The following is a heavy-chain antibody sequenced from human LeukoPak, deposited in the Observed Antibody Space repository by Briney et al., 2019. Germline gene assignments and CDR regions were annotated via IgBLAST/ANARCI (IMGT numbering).Heavy chain of an antibody. CDR1: GYSISSGYD. CDR3: ARTGGYSHPGDI. CDR2: IYYRRTT. Sequence: SETLSLTCTVSGYSISSGYDWGWIRQPPGKGLEWIGSIYYRRTTYYNPSLKSRVTISIDTSKNHFSLRLSSTTAADTAVYYCARTGGYSHPGDIWGQGTMVTVSS. D-gene: IGHD6-13*01. J-gene: IGHJ3*02. V-gene: IGHV4-38-2*02.